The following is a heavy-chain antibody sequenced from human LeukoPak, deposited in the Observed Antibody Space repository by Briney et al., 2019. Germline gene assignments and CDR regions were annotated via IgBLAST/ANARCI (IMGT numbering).Heavy chain of an antibody. J-gene: IGHJ5*02. CDR3: ARDRTPITMIVGEGLWWFDP. V-gene: IGHV1-46*01. Sequence: ASVKVYCKASGYTFTSYYMHWVRQAPGQGLEWMGIINPSGGSTSYAQKFQGRVTMTRDTSTSTVYMELSSLRSEDTAVYYCARDRTPITMIVGEGLWWFDPWGQGTLVTVSS. CDR2: INPSGGST. CDR1: GYTFTSYY. D-gene: IGHD3-22*01.